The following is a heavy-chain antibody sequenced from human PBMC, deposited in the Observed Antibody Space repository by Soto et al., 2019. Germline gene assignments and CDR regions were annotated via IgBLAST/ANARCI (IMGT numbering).Heavy chain of an antibody. CDR1: GYTFISHG. CDR3: ARVSSSIVVVPDYGMDV. Sequence: QVQLVQSGVEVKKPGASVKVSCKASGYTFISHGISWVRQAPGQGLEWMGWISGKNGNTHYAQKLQGRVTLTTDTSTSTAYMELRCLGSDDTAVYYCARVSSSIVVVPDYGMDVWGQGTTVTVSS. V-gene: IGHV1-18*04. D-gene: IGHD2-21*01. J-gene: IGHJ6*02. CDR2: ISGKNGNT.